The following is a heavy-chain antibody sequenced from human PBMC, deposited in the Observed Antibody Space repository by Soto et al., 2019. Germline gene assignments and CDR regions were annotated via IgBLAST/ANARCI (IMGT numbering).Heavy chain of an antibody. D-gene: IGHD3-22*01. Sequence: QVQLVQSGAEVKKPGSSVKVSCKASGGTFSSYTISWVRQAPGQGLEWMGRILPILGIANYAQKFQGRVTITADKSTSTAYMELRSLRSEDTAVYYGARGSSGDHWYFDLWGRGTLVTVSS. J-gene: IGHJ2*01. CDR3: ARGSSGDHWYFDL. CDR1: GGTFSSYT. CDR2: ILPILGIA. V-gene: IGHV1-69*02.